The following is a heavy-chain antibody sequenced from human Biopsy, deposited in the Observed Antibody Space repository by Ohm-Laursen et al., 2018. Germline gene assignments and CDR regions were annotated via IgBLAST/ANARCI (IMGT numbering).Heavy chain of an antibody. CDR1: GGPIDSYY. CDR3: ARDYDTSGYYYVS. V-gene: IGHV4-39*01. J-gene: IGHJ5*02. D-gene: IGHD3-22*01. Sequence: TLSFTCTVSGGPIDSYYWSWIRQPPGKGLEWIGSIFYRGSTHYKPSLKSRVNISVDTSKNQFSLKLNSVTAADTAVYYCARDYDTSGYYYVSWGQGTLVTVSS. CDR2: IFYRGST.